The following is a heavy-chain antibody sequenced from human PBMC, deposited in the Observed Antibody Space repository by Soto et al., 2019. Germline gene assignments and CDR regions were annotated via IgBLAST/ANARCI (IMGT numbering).Heavy chain of an antibody. Sequence: QVQLVESGGGVVQPGRSLRLSCEASGFTFSYYAMHWVRQAPGKGLEWVAGIWFDGVTKYYADSVKGRFTISRDNSERTLYLQMKSLRDEDTAMYYCARDRGESCGGACYSNYLDHLGQGTLVTVSS. CDR1: GFTFSYYA. D-gene: IGHD2-21*02. CDR3: ARDRGESCGGACYSNYLDH. J-gene: IGHJ4*02. CDR2: IWFDGVTK. V-gene: IGHV3-33*01.